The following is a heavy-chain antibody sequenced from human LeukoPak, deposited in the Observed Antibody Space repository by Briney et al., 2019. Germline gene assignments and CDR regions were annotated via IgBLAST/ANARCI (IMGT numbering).Heavy chain of an antibody. Sequence: GGSLRLSCAASGFTFSSYWMHWVRQAPGKGLVWVSRINSDGSSTSYADSVKGRFTISRDNSKNTVFLQMDSLGPDDTAVYYCVHDAYSYRYYKYGAFDFWGQGTLVTVSS. V-gene: IGHV3-74*01. CDR3: VHDAYSYRYYKYGAFDF. J-gene: IGHJ4*02. CDR1: GFTFSSYW. CDR2: INSDGSST. D-gene: IGHD3-16*02.